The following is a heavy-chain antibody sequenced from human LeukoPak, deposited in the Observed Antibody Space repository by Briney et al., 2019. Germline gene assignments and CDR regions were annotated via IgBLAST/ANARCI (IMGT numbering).Heavy chain of an antibody. Sequence: SETLSLTRILSGGSLSSYYSSWIRQPAGKGLEGIGRIYTIGITNQNPSLKGRVTLSVDTSKNQFSLKLSSVTEADTAVYYCASDLALDYWGQGTLVTVSS. V-gene: IGHV4-4*07. CDR2: IYTIGIT. CDR3: ASDLALDY. CDR1: GGSLSSYY. J-gene: IGHJ4*02.